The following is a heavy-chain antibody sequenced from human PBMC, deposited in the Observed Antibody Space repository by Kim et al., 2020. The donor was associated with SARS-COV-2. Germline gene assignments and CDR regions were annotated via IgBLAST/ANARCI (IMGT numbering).Heavy chain of an antibody. Sequence: SVKVSCKASGGTFSSYAISWVRQAPGQGLEWMGGIIPIFGTANYAQKFQGRVTITADESTSTAYMELSSLRSEDTAVYYCARGLFLSNYANYYYGMDVWGQGTTVTVSS. CDR2: IIPIFGTA. V-gene: IGHV1-69*13. CDR1: GGTFSSYA. D-gene: IGHD1-7*01. J-gene: IGHJ6*02. CDR3: ARGLFLSNYANYYYGMDV.